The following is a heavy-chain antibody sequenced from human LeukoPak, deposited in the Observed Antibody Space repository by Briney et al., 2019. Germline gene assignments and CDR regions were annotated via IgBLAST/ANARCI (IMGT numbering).Heavy chain of an antibody. D-gene: IGHD5-18*01. V-gene: IGHV3-7*01. J-gene: IGHJ6*03. Sequence: PGGSLRLSCTTSGFTFTDYWMTWVRQAPGKGLEWVANINQDGSKKFYVDSVKGRFTISRDNAKNALYLQMNSLRAEDTGVYFCARDPGYSYGSYYYYYYYMDVWGKGTTVTVSS. CDR1: GFTFTDYW. CDR3: ARDPGYSYGSYYYYYYYMDV. CDR2: INQDGSKK.